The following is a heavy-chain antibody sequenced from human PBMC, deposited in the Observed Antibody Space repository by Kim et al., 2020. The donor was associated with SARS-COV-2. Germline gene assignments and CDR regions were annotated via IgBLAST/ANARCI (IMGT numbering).Heavy chain of an antibody. J-gene: IGHJ3*02. V-gene: IGHV3-23*01. CDR2: IGGSGGST. CDR1: GFTFSSYA. Sequence: GGSLRLSCAASGFTFSSYAMSWVRQAPGKGLEWVSAIGGSGGSTYYADSVKGRFTISRDNSKNTLYLQMNSLRAEDTAVYYCAKDDNGYSSSWYLAFEIWGQGTMVTVSS. CDR3: AKDDNGYSSSWYLAFEI. D-gene: IGHD6-13*01.